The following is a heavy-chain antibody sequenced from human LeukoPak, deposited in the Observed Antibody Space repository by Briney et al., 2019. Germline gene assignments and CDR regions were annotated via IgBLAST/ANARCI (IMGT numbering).Heavy chain of an antibody. J-gene: IGHJ6*03. CDR2: ITSSSSII. D-gene: IGHD1-26*01. CDR3: ARDSDYYHMDV. CDR1: GFTFSNHD. V-gene: IGHV3-48*01. Sequence: PGGSLRLSCATSGFTFSNHDMNWVRQAPGKGLEWVSYITSSSSIIYYADSVKGRFTISRDNAKNSLYLQMNSLRAEDTAVYYCARDSDYYHMDVWGKGTTVTVSS.